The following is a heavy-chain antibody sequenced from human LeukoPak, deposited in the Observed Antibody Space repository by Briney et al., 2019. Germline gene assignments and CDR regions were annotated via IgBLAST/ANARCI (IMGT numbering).Heavy chain of an antibody. CDR3: AKGYRNHLLILLDS. D-gene: IGHD3-16*01. Sequence: GGSLRLSCAASGFTFSFFGMEWIRQVPGKGLEWVSFIRYDGSTQYYADSVKGRFTISRDNSKNTLYLQMNSLRAADTAVYYCAKGYRNHLLILLDSWGQGTLVTVSS. CDR2: IRYDGSTQ. J-gene: IGHJ5*01. CDR1: GFTFSFFG. V-gene: IGHV3-30*02.